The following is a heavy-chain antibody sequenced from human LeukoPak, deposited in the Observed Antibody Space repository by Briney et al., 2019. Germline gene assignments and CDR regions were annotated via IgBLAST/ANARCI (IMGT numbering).Heavy chain of an antibody. CDR1: GYTFTSYG. CDR2: ISGYNGNT. J-gene: IGHJ5*02. V-gene: IGHV1-18*01. D-gene: IGHD4-17*01. CDR3: ARDPVLDGDYGWFDP. Sequence: ASVKVSCKASGYTFTSYGINWVRQAPGQGLEWMGWISGYNGNTNYAQKFQGRVTMTTDTSTSTAYVELRSLRSDDTAVYYCARDPVLDGDYGWFDPWGQGTLVTVYS.